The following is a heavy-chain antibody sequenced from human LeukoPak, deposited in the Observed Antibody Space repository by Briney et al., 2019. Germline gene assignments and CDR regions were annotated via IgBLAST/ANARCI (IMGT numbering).Heavy chain of an antibody. J-gene: IGHJ4*02. CDR2: IYYSGST. Sequence: SETLSLTCTVPGGSISSSSYYWGWIRQPPGKGLEWIGSIYYSGSTYYNPSLKSRVTISVDTSKNQFSLKLSSVTAADTAVYYCARHYCSSTSYYPRGIADEFDYWGQGTLVTVSS. D-gene: IGHD2-2*01. V-gene: IGHV4-39*01. CDR1: GGSISSSSYY. CDR3: ARHYCSSTSYYPRGIADEFDY.